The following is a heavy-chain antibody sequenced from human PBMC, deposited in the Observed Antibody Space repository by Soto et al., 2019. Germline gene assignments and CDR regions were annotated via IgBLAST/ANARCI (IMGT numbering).Heavy chain of an antibody. Sequence: PIRLPCAASGLTCSSLLMSWVSQATGKGLEWVANIKQDGSEKYYVDSVKGRFTISRDNAKNSLYLQMNSLRAEDTAVYYCARDARRWDSSSWTIAVLDFWGQSTMVTVSS. J-gene: IGHJ3*01. CDR1: GLTCSSLL. D-gene: IGHD6-13*01. CDR2: IKQDGSEK. CDR3: ARDARRWDSSSWTIAVLDF. V-gene: IGHV3-7*01.